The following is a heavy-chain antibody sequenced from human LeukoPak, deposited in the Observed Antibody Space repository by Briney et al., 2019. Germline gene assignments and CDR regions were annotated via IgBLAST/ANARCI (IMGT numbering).Heavy chain of an antibody. J-gene: IGHJ3*02. CDR1: GFTFSSYG. CDR2: ISYDGGNK. Sequence: PGRSLRLSCAASGFTFSSYGMHWVRQAPGKGLEWAAVISYDGGNKYYADSVKGRFTISRDNSKNTLYLQMNSLRAEDTAVYYCAKDQRYYDSSGYYSGAFDIWGQGTMVTVSS. CDR3: AKDQRYYDSSGYYSGAFDI. D-gene: IGHD3-22*01. V-gene: IGHV3-30*18.